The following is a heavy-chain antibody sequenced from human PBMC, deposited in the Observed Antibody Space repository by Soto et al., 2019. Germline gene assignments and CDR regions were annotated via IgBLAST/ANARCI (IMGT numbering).Heavy chain of an antibody. CDR1: VCSISSYY. D-gene: IGHD2-2*01. CDR3: ARPSPASSSTSWHEGLDA. V-gene: IGHV4-59*08. CDR2: IYYSGST. J-gene: IGHJ6*02. Sequence: SETLSLTCIVSVCSISSYYCSWIRQPPWEGLEWIGYIYYSGSTNYHPSHTSPVTIAVATSKNQYSLTLCSVTAADTAVHYCARPSPASSSTSWHEGLDAWGPGTTIT.